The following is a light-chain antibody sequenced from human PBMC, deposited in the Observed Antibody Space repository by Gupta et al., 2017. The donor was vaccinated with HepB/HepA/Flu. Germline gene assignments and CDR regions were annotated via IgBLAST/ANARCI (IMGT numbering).Light chain of an antibody. V-gene: IGKV2-30*02. CDR1: QSLVHTEENIY. CDR3: RKTPHWPYR. J-gene: IGKJ2*03. CDR2: KVS. Sequence: VVMTQSPLSLPVTLGQPDSISCRSSQSLVHTEENIYVKWFRQRPGQSPRRLIYKVSDRDSGGPERCSGSGSDTEGTRTRSRVEAEDVRVEVCRKTPHWPYRCGQVTKLEIK.